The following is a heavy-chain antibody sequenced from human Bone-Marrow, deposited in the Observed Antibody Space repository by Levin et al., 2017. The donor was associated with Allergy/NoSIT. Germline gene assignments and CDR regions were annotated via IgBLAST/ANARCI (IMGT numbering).Heavy chain of an antibody. CDR1: GLSFRQSA. J-gene: IGHJ5*01. CDR2: VRATGSHT. V-gene: IGHV3-23*01. D-gene: IGHD3-10*01. CDR3: AKMYYGSGTYGWFDS. Sequence: GGSLRLSCVASGLSFRQSAMTWVRQAPGKGLEWVSTVRATGSHTYYADSVQGRFTISRDDSKNTLYLQMNSLRAEDTAVYYCAKMYYGSGTYGWFDSWGQGTLVTVSS.